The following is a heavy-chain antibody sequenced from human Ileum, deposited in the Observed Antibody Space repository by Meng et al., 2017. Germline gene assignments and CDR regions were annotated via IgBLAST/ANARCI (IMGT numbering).Heavy chain of an antibody. Sequence: QVQLQESGPGLVKPSGTLSLTCAVSGGSIGSSNWWSWVRQPPGKGLEWIGEIYESGSTNYNPSLKSRVTISLDRSKNHFSLKLNSVTAADTAVYYCARERRRYYGSGSFDYWGQGILVTVSS. CDR3: ARERRRYYGSGSFDY. CDR2: IYESGST. V-gene: IGHV4-4*02. J-gene: IGHJ4*02. CDR1: GGSIGSSNW. D-gene: IGHD3-10*01.